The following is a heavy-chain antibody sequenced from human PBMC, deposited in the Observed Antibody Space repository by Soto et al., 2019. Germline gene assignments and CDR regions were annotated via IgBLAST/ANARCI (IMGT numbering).Heavy chain of an antibody. D-gene: IGHD2-21*01. CDR2: ISSSGSTI. CDR3: ARDRESSQAIFYYSYGMDV. J-gene: IGHJ6*02. Sequence: GGSLRLSCAASGFTFSSYEMNWVRQAPGKGLEWVSYISSSGSTINYADSVKGRFTISRDNAKNSLYLQMHSLRAEDTAVYYCARDRESSQAIFYYSYGMDVWGQGTTVTVSS. CDR1: GFTFSSYE. V-gene: IGHV3-48*03.